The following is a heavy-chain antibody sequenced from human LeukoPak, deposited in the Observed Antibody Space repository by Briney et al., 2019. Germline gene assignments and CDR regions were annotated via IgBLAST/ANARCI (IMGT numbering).Heavy chain of an antibody. CDR2: ISAYNGNT. V-gene: IGHV1-18*01. CDR3: ARLGHTMSYYDSSGYYPLDY. Sequence: GASVKVSCKASGYTFTSYGISWVRQAPGQGLEWMGWISAYNGNTNYAQKLQGRVTMTTDTSTSTAYMELRSLRSDDTAVYYCARLGHTMSYYDSSGYYPLDYWGQGTLVTVSS. CDR1: GYTFTSYG. D-gene: IGHD3-22*01. J-gene: IGHJ4*02.